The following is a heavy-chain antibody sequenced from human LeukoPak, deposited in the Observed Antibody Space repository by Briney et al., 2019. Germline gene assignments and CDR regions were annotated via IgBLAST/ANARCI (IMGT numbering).Heavy chain of an antibody. J-gene: IGHJ1*01. CDR3: ARAYGDYVSYFQH. D-gene: IGHD4-17*01. Sequence: GGSLRLSCAASGFTFSSYGMHWVRQAPGKGLEWVAVIWYDGSNKYYADSVKGRFTISRDNSKNTLYLQMNSLRAEDTAVYYCARAYGDYVSYFQHWGQGTLVTVSS. V-gene: IGHV3-33*01. CDR1: GFTFSSYG. CDR2: IWYDGSNK.